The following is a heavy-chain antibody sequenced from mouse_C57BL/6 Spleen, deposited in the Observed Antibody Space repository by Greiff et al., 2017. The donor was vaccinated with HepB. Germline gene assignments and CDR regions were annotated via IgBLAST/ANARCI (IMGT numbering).Heavy chain of an antibody. CDR3: ARYTTVVATGDY. V-gene: IGHV1-9*01. J-gene: IGHJ2*01. D-gene: IGHD1-1*01. CDR1: GYTFTGYW. Sequence: VQLQQSGAELMKPGASVKLSCKATGYTFTGYWIEWVKQRPGHGLEWIGEILPGSGSTNDNEKFKGKATFTADTSSNTAYRQLSSLTTEDSAIYYCARYTTVVATGDYWGQGTTLTVSS. CDR2: ILPGSGST.